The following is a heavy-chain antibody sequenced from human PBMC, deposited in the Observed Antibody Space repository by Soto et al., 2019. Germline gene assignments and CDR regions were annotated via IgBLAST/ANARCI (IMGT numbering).Heavy chain of an antibody. CDR3: ARGPIAAATYYFDY. CDR2: ISYDGSNK. Sequence: QVQLVESGGGVVQPGRSLRLSCAASGFTFSSYAMHWVRQAPGKGLEWVAVISYDGSNKYYADSVKGRFTISRDNSKNTLYLQMNSLRAEDTGVYYCARGPIAAATYYFDYWGQGTLVTVSS. J-gene: IGHJ4*02. D-gene: IGHD6-13*01. V-gene: IGHV3-30-3*01. CDR1: GFTFSSYA.